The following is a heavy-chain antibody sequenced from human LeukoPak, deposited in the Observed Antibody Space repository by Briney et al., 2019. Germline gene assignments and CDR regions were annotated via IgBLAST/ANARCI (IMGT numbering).Heavy chain of an antibody. V-gene: IGHV3-30*03. CDR3: ARLGNYYDSSGYSMRGFDY. J-gene: IGHJ4*02. Sequence: GGSLRLSCAASGFTFSSYGMHWVRQAPGKGLEWVAVISYDGSNKYYADSVKGRFTISRDNSKNTLYLQMNSLRAEDTAVYYCARLGNYYDSSGYSMRGFDYWGQGTLVTVSS. CDR2: ISYDGSNK. D-gene: IGHD3-22*01. CDR1: GFTFSSYG.